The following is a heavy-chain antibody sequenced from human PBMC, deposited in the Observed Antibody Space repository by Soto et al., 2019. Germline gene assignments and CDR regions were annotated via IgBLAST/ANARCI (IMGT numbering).Heavy chain of an antibody. CDR2: IYSGGST. CDR3: ARDLGIAAARYYYYGMDV. J-gene: IGHJ6*02. Sequence: GGSLSLSCAASGFTVSSNYMSWVRQAPGKGLEWVSVIYSGGSTYYADSVKGRFTISRDNSKNTLYLQMNSLRAEDTAVYYCARDLGIAAARYYYYGMDVWGQGTTVTVSS. V-gene: IGHV3-53*01. D-gene: IGHD6-13*01. CDR1: GFTVSSNY.